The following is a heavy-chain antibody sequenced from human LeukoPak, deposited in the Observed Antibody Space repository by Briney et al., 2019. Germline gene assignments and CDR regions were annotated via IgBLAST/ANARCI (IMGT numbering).Heavy chain of an antibody. CDR1: GFTFSSYA. Sequence: PGGSLRLSCAAPGFTFSSYAMSWVRQAPGKGLEWLSYINSNSDDIYHADSVKGRFTVSRDNAKNSLYLQMNSLRAEDAAIYYCAREDDWNYEDYWGRGTLVTVSS. J-gene: IGHJ4*02. CDR2: INSNSDDI. V-gene: IGHV3-21*05. CDR3: AREDDWNYEDY. D-gene: IGHD1-7*01.